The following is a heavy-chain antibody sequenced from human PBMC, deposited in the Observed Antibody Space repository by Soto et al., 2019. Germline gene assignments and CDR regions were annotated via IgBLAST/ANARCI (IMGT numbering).Heavy chain of an antibody. Sequence: GGSLRLSCAASGFTFSSYGMHWVRQAPGKGLEWVAVIWYDGSNKYYADSVKGRFTISRDNSKNTLYLQMNSLRAEDTAVYYCARDIVVVVTATRNYYYYYGMDVWGQGTTVTVSS. CDR1: GFTFSSYG. V-gene: IGHV3-33*01. CDR2: IWYDGSNK. CDR3: ARDIVVVVTATRNYYYYYGMDV. D-gene: IGHD2-21*02. J-gene: IGHJ6*02.